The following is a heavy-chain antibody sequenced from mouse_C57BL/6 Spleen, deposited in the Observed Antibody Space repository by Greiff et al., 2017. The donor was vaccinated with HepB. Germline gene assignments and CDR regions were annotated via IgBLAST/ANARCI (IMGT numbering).Heavy chain of an antibody. D-gene: IGHD1-1*01. CDR1: GFTFSDYG. J-gene: IGHJ1*03. Sequence: EVKLMESGGGLVKPGGSLKLSCAASGFTFSDYGMHWVRQAPEKGLEWVAYISSGSSTIYYADTVKGRFTISRDNAKHTLFLQMTSLRSEDTAMYYCARKTTVVARDWYFDVWGTGTTVTVSS. CDR3: ARKTTVVARDWYFDV. CDR2: ISSGSSTI. V-gene: IGHV5-17*01.